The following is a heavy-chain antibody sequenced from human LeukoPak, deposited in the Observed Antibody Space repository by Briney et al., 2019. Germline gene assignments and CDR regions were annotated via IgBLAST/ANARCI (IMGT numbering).Heavy chain of an antibody. V-gene: IGHV1-69*13. CDR2: IIPVFGTP. CDR3: ARTHSNQPESYYYGLDV. D-gene: IGHD1-14*01. Sequence: GASVKVSCKASGGAFSSYATTWVRQAPGQGLEWMGGIIPVFGTPDYAQKFQDRVTITADESTSTVYMEMSSLRFEDTAVYYCARTHSNQPESYYYGLDVWGQGTTVTVSS. CDR1: GGAFSSYA. J-gene: IGHJ6*02.